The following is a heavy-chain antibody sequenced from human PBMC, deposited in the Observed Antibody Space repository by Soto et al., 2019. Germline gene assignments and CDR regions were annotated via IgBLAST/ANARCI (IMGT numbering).Heavy chain of an antibody. V-gene: IGHV3-23*01. D-gene: IGHD3-3*01. CDR2: ISGSGGST. CDR1: GFPFRSYA. J-gene: IGHJ6*02. Sequence: GVSLRLACAASGFPFRSYAMSWVRQAPGKGLEWVSAISGSGGSTYYADSVKGRFTISRDNSKNTLYLQMNSLRAEDTAVYYCAKPYGPWDFWSDCCYYGMDVWGQGTTVTVSS. CDR3: AKPYGPWDFWSDCCYYGMDV.